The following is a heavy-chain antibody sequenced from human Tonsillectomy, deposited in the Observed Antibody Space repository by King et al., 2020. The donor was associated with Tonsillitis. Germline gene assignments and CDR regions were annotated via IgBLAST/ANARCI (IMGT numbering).Heavy chain of an antibody. CDR2: ISGGGGSI. CDR1: GFTVSSYA. Sequence: QLVQSGGGLVQPGGSLRLSCAASGFTVSSYAMSWVRQAPGKGLEWVSGISGGGGSIYHADSVKGRFTISRDNSKNTLYLQMNSLRAEDTAVYYWAKGIYIGTSWTFDYWGQGTLVTVSS. V-gene: IGHV3-23*04. D-gene: IGHD1-26*01. J-gene: IGHJ4*02. CDR3: AKGIYIGTSWTFDY.